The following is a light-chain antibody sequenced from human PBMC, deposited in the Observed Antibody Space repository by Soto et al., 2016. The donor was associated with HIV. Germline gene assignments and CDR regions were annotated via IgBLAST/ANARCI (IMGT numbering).Light chain of an antibody. CDR3: QVWDSSSDVV. Sequence: SYVVTQAPSVSVAPEKTARITCGGNNIGSKSVHWYQQKPGQAPVLVVYDDSDRPSGIPDRFSGSNSGNTATLTISRVEAGDEADYYCQVWDSSSDVVFGGGTKLTVL. V-gene: IGLV3-21*03. J-gene: IGLJ2*01. CDR2: DDS. CDR1: NIGSKS.